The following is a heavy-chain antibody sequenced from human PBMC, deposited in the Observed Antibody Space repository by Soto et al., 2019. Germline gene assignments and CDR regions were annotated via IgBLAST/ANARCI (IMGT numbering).Heavy chain of an antibody. CDR3: AYRSSTSCYGNYYYYGMDV. CDR2: IIPIFGTA. Sequence: QVQLVQSGAEVKKPGSSVKVSCKASGGTFSSYAISWVRQAPGQGLEWMGGIIPIFGTANYAQKFQGRVTITADESTSTAYMELSSLRSEDTAVYYCAYRSSTSCYGNYYYYGMDVWGQGTTVTVSS. D-gene: IGHD2-2*01. J-gene: IGHJ6*02. V-gene: IGHV1-69*01. CDR1: GGTFSSYA.